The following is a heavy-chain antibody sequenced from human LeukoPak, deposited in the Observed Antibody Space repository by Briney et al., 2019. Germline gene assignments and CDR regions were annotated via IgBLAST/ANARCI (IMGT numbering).Heavy chain of an antibody. D-gene: IGHD2-8*01. CDR1: GFTFSSYS. Sequence: GGSLRLSCAASGFTFSSYSMNWVRQAPGKGLEWVSSISSSSSYIYYADSVKGRFTISRDNAKNSLYLQMNSLRAEDTAVYYCARASYCTNGVCYTFNYWGQGTLVTVSS. J-gene: IGHJ4*02. CDR2: ISSSSSYI. V-gene: IGHV3-21*01. CDR3: ARASYCTNGVCYTFNY.